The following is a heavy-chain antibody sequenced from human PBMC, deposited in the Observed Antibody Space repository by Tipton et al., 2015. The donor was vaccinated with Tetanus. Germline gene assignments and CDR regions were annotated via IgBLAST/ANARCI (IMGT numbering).Heavy chain of an antibody. CDR1: GGSFGNFY. D-gene: IGHD3-3*01. CDR3: ARHQSGYFTPFDY. J-gene: IGHJ4*02. CDR2: IYERGDT. Sequence: TLSLTCTISGGSFGNFYWAWIRQPPGRGLEWIGSIYERGDTYYIPSLKSRVTISVDTSKNQFSLNLNSMAAADTGVYYCARHQSGYFTPFDYWGQGNLVTVSS. V-gene: IGHV4-59*05.